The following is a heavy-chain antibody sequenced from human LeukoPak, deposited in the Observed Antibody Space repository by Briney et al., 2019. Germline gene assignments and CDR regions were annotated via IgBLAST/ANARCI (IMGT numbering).Heavy chain of an antibody. CDR3: ARGHYYDSSGDVRYFDY. J-gene: IGHJ4*02. Sequence: SVKVSCKASGGTFSSYTISWVRQAPGQGLEWMGRIIPILGIANYAQKSQGRVTITADKSTSTAYMELSSLRSEDTAVYYCARGHYYDSSGDVRYFDYWGQGTLVTVSS. D-gene: IGHD3-22*01. V-gene: IGHV1-69*02. CDR1: GGTFSSYT. CDR2: IIPILGIA.